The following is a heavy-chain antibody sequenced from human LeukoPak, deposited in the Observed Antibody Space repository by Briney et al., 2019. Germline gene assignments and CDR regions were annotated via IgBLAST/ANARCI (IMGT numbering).Heavy chain of an antibody. CDR1: GFTFSSYA. J-gene: IGHJ6*04. CDR3: AELGITMIGGV. Sequence: GGSLRLSCAASGFTFSSYAMSWVRQAPGKGLEWVSAIRGSGGGTNYGDSVKGRFTISRDNSKNTLYLKMKSLRAEDTAVYYCAELGITMIGGVWGKGTTVTISS. D-gene: IGHD3-10*02. CDR2: IRGSGGGT. V-gene: IGHV3-23*01.